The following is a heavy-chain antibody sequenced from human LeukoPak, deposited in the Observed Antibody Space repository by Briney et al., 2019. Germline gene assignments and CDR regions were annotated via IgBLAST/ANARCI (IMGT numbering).Heavy chain of an antibody. D-gene: IGHD6-6*01. CDR1: GFTFSDYY. CDR2: ISSSASTI. V-gene: IGHV3-11*04. Sequence: GGSLRLSCAASGFTFSDYYMNWIRQAPGKGLGWVSYISSSASTIYYADSVKGRFTISRDNAKNSLFLQMNSLRAEDTAVYYCARRAARSPYFDYWGQGILVTVSS. J-gene: IGHJ4*02. CDR3: ARRAARSPYFDY.